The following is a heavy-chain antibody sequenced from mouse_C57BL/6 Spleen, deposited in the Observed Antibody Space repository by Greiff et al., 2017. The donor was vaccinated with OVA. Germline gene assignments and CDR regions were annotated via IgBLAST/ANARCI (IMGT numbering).Heavy chain of an antibody. CDR1: GFTFSSYG. CDR3: ARRGSITTVVATGFDY. CDR2: ISSGGSYT. Sequence: EVMLVESGGDLVKPGGSLKLSCAASGFTFSSYGMSWVRQTPDTRLEWVATISSGGSYTYYPDSVKGRFTISRDNAKNTLYLQMSSLKSEDTAMYYCARRGSITTVVATGFDYWGQGTTLTGSS. D-gene: IGHD1-1*01. V-gene: IGHV5-6*02. J-gene: IGHJ2*01.